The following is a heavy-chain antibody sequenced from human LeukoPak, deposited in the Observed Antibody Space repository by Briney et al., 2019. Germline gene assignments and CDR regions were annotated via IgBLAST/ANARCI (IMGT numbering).Heavy chain of an antibody. J-gene: IGHJ4*02. D-gene: IGHD2-21*02. CDR1: GFTFSNAW. CDR2: IKSKTDGGTT. CDR3: AKDGYCGGDCYSYYFDY. V-gene: IGHV3-15*01. Sequence: GGSLRLSCAASGFTFSNAWMSWVRQAPGKGLEWVGRIKSKTDGGTTDYAAPVKGRFTISRDDSKNTLYLQMNGLRAEDTAVYYCAKDGYCGGDCYSYYFDYWGQGTLVTVSS.